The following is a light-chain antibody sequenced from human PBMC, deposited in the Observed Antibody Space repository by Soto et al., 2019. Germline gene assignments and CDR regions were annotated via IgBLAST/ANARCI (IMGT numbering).Light chain of an antibody. Sequence: DIQMTQSPSTLSASVGDRVTITCRASQYIHNDLAWYQQKPGEAPKLLIYEAANLESGVPSRFSGSGTGTEFTLTISSLQPDDCATYYCQQSNNYPWTCGQGTRVEI. J-gene: IGKJ1*01. V-gene: IGKV1-5*03. CDR1: QYIHND. CDR2: EAA. CDR3: QQSNNYPWT.